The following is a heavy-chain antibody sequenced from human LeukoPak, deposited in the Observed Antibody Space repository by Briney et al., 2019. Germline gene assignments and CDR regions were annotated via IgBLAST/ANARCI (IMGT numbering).Heavy chain of an antibody. J-gene: IGHJ4*02. Sequence: SETLSLTCTVSGGSISSYYWSWIRQPPGKGLEWIGYIYYSGSTNYNPSLKSRVTISVDTSKNQFSLKLSSVTAADTAVYYCARRTSGTYSRSFDYWGQGTLVTVSS. D-gene: IGHD1-26*01. CDR1: GGSISSYY. V-gene: IGHV4-59*01. CDR2: IYYSGST. CDR3: ARRTSGTYSRSFDY.